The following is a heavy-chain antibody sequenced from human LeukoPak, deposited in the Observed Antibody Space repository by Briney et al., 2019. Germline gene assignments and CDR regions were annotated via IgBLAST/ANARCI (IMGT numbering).Heavy chain of an antibody. Sequence: GGSLTLSCAGSGFSFSTYSMNWVRQAPGKGLEWVSGITGSGANTYYADSVKGRFTISRDNSKNTLYLRMNSLRAEDTAVYYCYYYDSSGFYPQTKIDYWGQGTLVTVSS. J-gene: IGHJ4*02. CDR3: YYYDSSGFYPQTKIDY. CDR1: GFSFSTYS. V-gene: IGHV3-23*01. CDR2: ITGSGANT. D-gene: IGHD3-22*01.